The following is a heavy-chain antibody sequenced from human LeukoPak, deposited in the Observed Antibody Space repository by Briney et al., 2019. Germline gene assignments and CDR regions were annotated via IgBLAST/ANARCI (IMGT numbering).Heavy chain of an antibody. CDR1: GGSSSSYY. J-gene: IGHJ4*02. CDR3: ARLAYCGGDCYHAPFDY. D-gene: IGHD2-21*02. V-gene: IGHV4-59*01. CDR2: IYYSGST. Sequence: SETLSLTCTVSGGSSSSYYWSWIRQPPGKGLEWIGYIYYSGSTNYNPSLKSRVTISVDTSKNQFSLKLSSVTAADTAVYYCARLAYCGGDCYHAPFDYWGQGTLVTVSS.